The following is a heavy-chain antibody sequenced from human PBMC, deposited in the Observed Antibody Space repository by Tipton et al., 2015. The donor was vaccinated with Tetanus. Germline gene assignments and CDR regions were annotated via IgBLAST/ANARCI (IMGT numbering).Heavy chain of an antibody. J-gene: IGHJ5*02. Sequence: TLSLTCTVSGGSISSGGYYWSWIRQHPGKGLEWIGYIYYSGSTYYNPSLKSRVTISVDTSKNQFSLKLSSVTAADTAVYYCTRLHDYGDLRCWFDPWGQGALVTVSS. CDR1: GGSISSGGYY. V-gene: IGHV4-31*03. D-gene: IGHD4-17*01. CDR2: IYYSGST. CDR3: TRLHDYGDLRCWFDP.